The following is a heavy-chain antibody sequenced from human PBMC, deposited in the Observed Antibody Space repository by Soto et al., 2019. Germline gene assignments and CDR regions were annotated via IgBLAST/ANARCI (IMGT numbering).Heavy chain of an antibody. CDR1: GGSIPSDDSC. J-gene: IGHJ6*02. CDR2: IYTGGNT. D-gene: IGHD1-26*01. CDR3: ARDRSMLGGPNYYYYGMDV. V-gene: IGHV4-30-4*02. Sequence: SETLSLTCTFPGGSIPSDDSCWIWIRQPPDKGLEWIGHIYTGGNTYSSPSFKSRITISVDTSETQFSLKLSSVTAADTAVYYCARDRSMLGGPNYYYYGMDVWGQGTTVT.